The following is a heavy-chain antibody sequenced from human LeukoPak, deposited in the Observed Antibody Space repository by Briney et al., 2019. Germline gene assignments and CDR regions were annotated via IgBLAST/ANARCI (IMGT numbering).Heavy chain of an antibody. V-gene: IGHV3-48*01. Sequence: PGGSLRLSCAASGFTFSSNSMNWVRQAPGKGLGWVSYISSSSSTIYYADSVKGRFTISRDNAKNPLYLQMNSLRAEDTAVYYCARGAYYYEDWGQGTLVTVSS. D-gene: IGHD3-22*01. CDR1: GFTFSSNS. CDR3: ARGAYYYED. CDR2: ISSSSSTI. J-gene: IGHJ4*02.